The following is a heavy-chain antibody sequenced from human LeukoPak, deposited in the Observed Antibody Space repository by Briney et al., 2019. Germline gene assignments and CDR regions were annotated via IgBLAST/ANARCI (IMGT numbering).Heavy chain of an antibody. CDR2: ISSSGGGT. D-gene: IGHD5-24*01. V-gene: IGHV3-23*01. Sequence: GGSLRLSCAASGFTFSTYAMSWVRQAPGKGLEWVSAISSSGGGTYYADSVKGRFTISRDNSKNTLYLQMNSLRAEDTAVYYCAKGMGDAYNYRYYLDYWGQGTLVTVSS. J-gene: IGHJ4*02. CDR3: AKGMGDAYNYRYYLDY. CDR1: GFTFSTYA.